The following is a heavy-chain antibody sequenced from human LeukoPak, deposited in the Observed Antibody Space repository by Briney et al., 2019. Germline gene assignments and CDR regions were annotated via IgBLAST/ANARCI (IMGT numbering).Heavy chain of an antibody. CDR3: VRDRVGPDY. D-gene: IGHD1-26*01. CDR1: GFTFSSAW. J-gene: IGHJ4*02. CDR2: ITDDATT. Sequence: GGSLRLSCAASGFTFSSAWMHWVRQAPGTGLVWVSRITDDATTAYADAVRGRFTISRDNAKNILYLQMNSLRAEDTAVYYCVRDRVGPDYWGQGTLVTVSS. V-gene: IGHV3-74*03.